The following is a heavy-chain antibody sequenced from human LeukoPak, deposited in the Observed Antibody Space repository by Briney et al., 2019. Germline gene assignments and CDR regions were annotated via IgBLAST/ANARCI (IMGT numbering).Heavy chain of an antibody. V-gene: IGHV4-61*05. CDR3: ASNTGTVFDY. CDR2: VYYSGST. Sequence: SETLSLTCTVSGGSISSSSYYWGWIRQPPGKGLEWIGYVYYSGSTEYNPSLRSRVTISLEMSKRQFSLNLTSVTAADTAVYYCASNTGTVFDYWGQGALVTVSS. D-gene: IGHD7-27*01. J-gene: IGHJ4*02. CDR1: GGSISSSSYY.